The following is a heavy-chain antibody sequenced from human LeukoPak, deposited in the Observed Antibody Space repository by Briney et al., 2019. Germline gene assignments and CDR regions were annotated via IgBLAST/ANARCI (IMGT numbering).Heavy chain of an antibody. CDR2: ISYDGSKK. D-gene: IGHD3-9*01. V-gene: IGHV3-30*18. J-gene: IGHJ4*02. CDR3: AKDRHADDLLTGSPSDY. CDR1: GFTFSSYG. Sequence: GGSLRLSCAASGFTFSSYGMHWVRQAPGKGLEWVAVISYDGSKKYYADSVKGRFTISRDNSKNTLYLQMNSLRAEDTAVYYCAKDRHADDLLTGSPSDYWGQGTLVTVSS.